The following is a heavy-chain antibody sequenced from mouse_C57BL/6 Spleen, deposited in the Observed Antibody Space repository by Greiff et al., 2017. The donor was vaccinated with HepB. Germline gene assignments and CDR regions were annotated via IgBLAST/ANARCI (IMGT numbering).Heavy chain of an antibody. Sequence: EVHLVESGEGLVKPGGSLKLSCAASGFTFSSYAMSWVRQTPEKRLEWVAYISSGGDYIYYADTVKGRFTISRDNARNTLYLQMSSLKSEDTAMYYCTRGENYYGSSSWFAYWGQGTLVTVSA. J-gene: IGHJ3*01. V-gene: IGHV5-9-1*02. CDR3: TRGENYYGSSSWFAY. D-gene: IGHD1-1*01. CDR1: GFTFSSYA. CDR2: ISSGGDYI.